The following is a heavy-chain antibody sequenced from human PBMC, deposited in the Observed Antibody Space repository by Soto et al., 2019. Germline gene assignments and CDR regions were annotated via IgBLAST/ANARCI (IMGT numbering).Heavy chain of an antibody. D-gene: IGHD3-16*01. CDR3: AREGGESSDGLYYFDS. CDR1: GGATISDNY. V-gene: IGHV4-30-4*01. CDR2: IYYSGNT. J-gene: IGHJ4*02. Sequence: TLSLTCTVSGGATISDNYLRWIRHPAGKGLEWIGHIYYSGNTDYNPSLKSRLAISIDTSKNQFSLKLSSVTAADTAVYFCAREGGESSDGLYYFDSWGQGSLVTVSS.